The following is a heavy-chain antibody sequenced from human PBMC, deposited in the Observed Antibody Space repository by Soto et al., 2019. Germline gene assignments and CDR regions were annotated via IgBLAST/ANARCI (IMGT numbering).Heavy chain of an antibody. J-gene: IGHJ3*02. CDR3: VKDGGTLPNVVNYPFDI. V-gene: IGHV1-69*13. Sequence: SVKVSCKASGGTFSSSSISWVRQAPGQGLEWMGGIIPIFGTANYTQKFQGRVTITADESTSTAYMELSSLSSDDTAVYYCVKDGGTLPNVVNYPFDIWGQGTKVTVSS. D-gene: IGHD3-16*01. CDR2: IIPIFGTA. CDR1: GGTFSSSS.